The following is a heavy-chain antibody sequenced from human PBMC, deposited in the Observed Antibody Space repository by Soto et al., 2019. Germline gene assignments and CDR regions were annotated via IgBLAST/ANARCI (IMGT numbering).Heavy chain of an antibody. J-gene: IGHJ6*02. Sequence: GGSLRLSCAASGFTVSSNYMSWVRQAPGKGLEWVSVIYSGGSTYYADSVKGRFTISRDNSKNTLYLQMNSLRAEDTAVYYCVKEQIKYQYYGMDVWGQGTTVTVSS. CDR3: VKEQIKYQYYGMDV. D-gene: IGHD6-6*01. CDR1: GFTVSSNY. V-gene: IGHV3-53*05. CDR2: IYSGGST.